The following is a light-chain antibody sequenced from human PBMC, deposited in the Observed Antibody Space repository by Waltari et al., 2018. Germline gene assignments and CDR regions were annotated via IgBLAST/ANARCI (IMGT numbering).Light chain of an antibody. CDR3: AAWDDSLNGVV. CDR1: SSNIGSNT. V-gene: IGLV1-44*01. CDR2: SNP. J-gene: IGLJ2*01. Sequence: QSVLTQPPSASGTPGQRVTIPCSGSSSNIGSNTVHWYQKPPGTAPQAPTSRNNPRPPVTAPKPLNYSNPQRPSGVPDRFSASKSGTSASLAISGLQSEDEADYYCAAWDDSLNGVVFGGGTKLTVL.